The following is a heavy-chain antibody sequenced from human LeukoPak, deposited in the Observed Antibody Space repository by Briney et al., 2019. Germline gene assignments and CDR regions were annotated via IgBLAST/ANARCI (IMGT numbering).Heavy chain of an antibody. Sequence: GGSLRLSCAAPGFTFSSYGMSWVRQAPGKGLEWVSAMSGSGGSTYYADSVKGRFTISRDNAKNSLYLQMNSLRAEGTAVYYCARTDSTSSGYFDYWGQGTLVTVSS. CDR2: MSGSGGST. V-gene: IGHV3-23*01. CDR1: GFTFSSYG. J-gene: IGHJ4*02. D-gene: IGHD6-6*01. CDR3: ARTDSTSSGYFDY.